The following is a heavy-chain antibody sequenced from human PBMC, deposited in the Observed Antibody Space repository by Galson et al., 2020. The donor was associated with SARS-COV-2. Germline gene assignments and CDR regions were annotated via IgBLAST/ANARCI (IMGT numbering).Heavy chain of an antibody. CDR1: GFTFSNYA. D-gene: IGHD3-22*01. J-gene: IGHJ4*02. CDR2: IGGSGGST. Sequence: EGSLRLSCAASGFTFSNYAMSWVRQAPGKGLEWVSAIGGSGGSTYYADSVKGRFTISRDNSKNTLYLQMNSLRAEDTAVYYCAKRDDSSGYPYYFDYWGQGTLVTVSS. CDR3: AKRDDSSGYPYYFDY. V-gene: IGHV3-23*01.